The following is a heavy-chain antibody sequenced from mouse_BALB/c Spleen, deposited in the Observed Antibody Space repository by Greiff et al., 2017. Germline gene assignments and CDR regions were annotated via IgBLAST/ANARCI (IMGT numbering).Heavy chain of an antibody. V-gene: IGHV1-20*01. J-gene: IGHJ4*01. D-gene: IGHD1-2*01. CDR2: IDPYYGGT. CDR1: GYSFTGYN. CDR3: ARGDGYDYAMDY. Sequence: EVQLQQSGPELEKPGASVKISCKASGYSFTGYNMNWVKQSNGKSLEWIGNIDPYYGGTSYNQKFKGKATLTVDKSSSTAHMELRSLTSEDSAVYYCARGDGYDYAMDYWGQGTSVTVSS.